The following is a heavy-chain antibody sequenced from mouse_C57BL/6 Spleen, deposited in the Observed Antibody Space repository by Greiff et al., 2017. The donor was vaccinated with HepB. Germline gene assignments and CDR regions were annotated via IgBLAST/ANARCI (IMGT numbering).Heavy chain of an antibody. Sequence: QVQLQQPGAELVKPGASVKLSCKASGYTFTSYWMHWVKQRPGQGLEWIGMIHPNSGSTNYNEKFKSKATLTVDKSSSTAYMQLSSLTSEDSAVYYCARSPYYYGSTLDAMDYWGQGTSVTVSS. CDR2: IHPNSGST. J-gene: IGHJ4*01. CDR3: ARSPYYYGSTLDAMDY. CDR1: GYTFTSYW. V-gene: IGHV1-64*01. D-gene: IGHD1-1*01.